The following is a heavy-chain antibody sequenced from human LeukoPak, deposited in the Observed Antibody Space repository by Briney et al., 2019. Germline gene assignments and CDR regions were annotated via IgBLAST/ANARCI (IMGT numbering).Heavy chain of an antibody. CDR1: GFTFSDYY. D-gene: IGHD3-3*01. CDR3: AKDPSIFGVVLNWFDP. Sequence: GGSLRLSCAASGFTFSDYYMSWIRQAPGQALVWISFISGSGASIQNANSVKGRITISRDNARNSLYLQMSGLRAEDTAVYYCAKDPSIFGVVLNWFDPWGQGTLVTVSS. CDR2: ISGSGASI. J-gene: IGHJ5*02. V-gene: IGHV3-11*04.